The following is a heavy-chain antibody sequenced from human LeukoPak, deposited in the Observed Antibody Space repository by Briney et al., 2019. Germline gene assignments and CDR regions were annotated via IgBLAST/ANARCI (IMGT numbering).Heavy chain of an antibody. CDR2: ITGSGGKT. Sequence: PGGSLRLSCAASGFTFSNYAMSWVRQAPGKGLEWVSAITGSGGKTYYADSVKGRFTISRDNSKNTLYLQMNSLRAEDTAVYYCAKWGDYDVLTGYYVSDYWGQGTLVTVSS. CDR1: GFTFSNYA. D-gene: IGHD3-9*01. V-gene: IGHV3-23*01. J-gene: IGHJ4*02. CDR3: AKWGDYDVLTGYYVSDY.